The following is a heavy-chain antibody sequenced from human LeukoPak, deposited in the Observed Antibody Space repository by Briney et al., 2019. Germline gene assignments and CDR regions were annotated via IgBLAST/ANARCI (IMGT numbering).Heavy chain of an antibody. CDR3: AKVGYNSWGIDY. CDR1: GFTFDDYA. J-gene: IGHJ4*02. V-gene: IGHV3-43*02. Sequence: GGSLRLSCAASGFTFDDYAMQWVRQAPGKGLEWVSLISGDGGSTYYAHSVKGRFTISRDNSKSSLYLQMNSLRTEDTALYYCAKVGYNSWGIDYWGQGTLVTVSS. D-gene: IGHD5-24*01. CDR2: ISGDGGST.